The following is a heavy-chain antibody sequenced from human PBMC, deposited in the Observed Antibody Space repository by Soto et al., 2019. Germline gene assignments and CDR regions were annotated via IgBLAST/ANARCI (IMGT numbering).Heavy chain of an antibody. J-gene: IGHJ4*02. D-gene: IGHD5-12*01. Sequence: QVQLVQSGAEEKKPGASVKVSCKASGYTFTGYAMHWVRQAPGQRLEWIGWINAGNGNTIYSQKFQGRVTITRDTSAITAYMELSSLRSEDTAVYYCARSMAVATGFDYWGQGTLVTVSS. CDR3: ARSMAVATGFDY. CDR1: GYTFTGYA. CDR2: INAGNGNT. V-gene: IGHV1-3*05.